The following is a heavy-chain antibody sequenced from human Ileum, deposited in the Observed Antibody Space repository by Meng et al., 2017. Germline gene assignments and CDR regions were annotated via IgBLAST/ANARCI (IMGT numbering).Heavy chain of an antibody. J-gene: IGHJ4*02. CDR1: GFTFSDYQ. Sequence: QVQLAESGGGLVKPGGSLRLSCAASGFTFSDYQMTWIRQVPGKGLEWVSYISSRGSTIYYADSVRGRFTNSRDDAQNSLYLQMNSLRTEDTAVYYCARLSGGNYDLDYWGQGSLVTVSS. CDR2: ISSRGSTI. V-gene: IGHV3-11*01. CDR3: ARLSGGNYDLDY. D-gene: IGHD1-7*01.